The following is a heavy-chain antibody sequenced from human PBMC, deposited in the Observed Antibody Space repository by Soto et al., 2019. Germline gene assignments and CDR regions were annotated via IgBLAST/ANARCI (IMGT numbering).Heavy chain of an antibody. J-gene: IGHJ6*02. CDR3: VRRDSLCYCYGMDV. CDR2: IDPSDSYT. Sequence: PGESLKISCKGSGYSFTSYWISWVRQMPGKGLEWMGRIDPSDSYTNYSPSFQGHVTISADKSISTAYLQWSSLKASDTAMYYWVRRDSLCYCYGMDVWGQGTTVTVSS. V-gene: IGHV5-10-1*01. CDR1: GYSFTSYW. D-gene: IGHD3-16*01.